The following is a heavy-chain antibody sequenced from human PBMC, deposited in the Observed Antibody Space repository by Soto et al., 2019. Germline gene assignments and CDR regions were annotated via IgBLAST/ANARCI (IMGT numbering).Heavy chain of an antibody. V-gene: IGHV3-21*01. CDR1: GFTFSYYS. J-gene: IGHJ5*02. D-gene: IGHD3-16*01. CDR3: ARDWGSGFDP. Sequence: GGSLRLSCAASGFTFSYYSMNWVRQAPGKELGWVSSIRSSSTYIYYAGSVQGRFTISRDNAKNSLYLQMNSLRAEDTAVYYCARDWGSGFDPWGQGTLVTVSS. CDR2: IRSSSTYI.